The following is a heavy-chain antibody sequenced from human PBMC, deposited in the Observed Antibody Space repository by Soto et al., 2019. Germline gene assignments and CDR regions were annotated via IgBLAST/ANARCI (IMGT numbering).Heavy chain of an antibody. Sequence: QVQLVQSGAEVKKPGSSVKVSCKASGGTFSSYTISWVRQAPGQGLEWMGRIIPIFVIANYAQKFQARVTITTDKATRTAYIELSSLISEDTGVYYCARGIDGYSQRTPLYYWGQVTLVIVSA. D-gene: IGHD4-4*01. J-gene: IGHJ4*02. CDR3: ARGIDGYSQRTPLYY. CDR2: IIPIFVIA. CDR1: GGTFSSYT. V-gene: IGHV1-69*02.